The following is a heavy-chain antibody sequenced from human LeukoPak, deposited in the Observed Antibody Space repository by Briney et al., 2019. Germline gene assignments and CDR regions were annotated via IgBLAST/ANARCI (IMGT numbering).Heavy chain of an antibody. CDR3: AREGGGSGSYSPFDY. D-gene: IGHD3-10*01. CDR2: INPSGGST. CDR1: GYTFTSYY. Sequence: GASVKVSCKAPGYTFTSYYMHWVRQAPGQGLEWMGIINPSGGSTSYAQKFQGRVTMTRDTSTSTVYMELSSLRSEDTAVYYCAREGGGSGSYSPFDYWGQGTLVTVSS. V-gene: IGHV1-46*01. J-gene: IGHJ4*02.